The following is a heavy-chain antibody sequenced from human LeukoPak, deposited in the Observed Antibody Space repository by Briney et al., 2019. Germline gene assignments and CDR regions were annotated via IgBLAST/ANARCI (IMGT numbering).Heavy chain of an antibody. J-gene: IGHJ4*02. CDR2: IYHSGSP. CDR3: ASAFTKSTVNGGY. CDR1: GYSISSGYY. Sequence: SETLSLTCAVSGYSISSGYYWGWIRQPPGKGLEWIGSIYHSGSPYYNPSLKRRVTIPVDTSKNQFSLKLSSVTAADTAVYYCASAFTKSTVNGGYWGQGTLVTVSS. V-gene: IGHV4-38-2*01. D-gene: IGHD4-17*01.